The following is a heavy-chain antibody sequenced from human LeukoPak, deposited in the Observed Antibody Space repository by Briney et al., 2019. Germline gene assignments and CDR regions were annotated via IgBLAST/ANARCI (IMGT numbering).Heavy chain of an antibody. D-gene: IGHD3-16*01. CDR3: AKLNLGEMAFFDS. J-gene: IGHJ4*02. CDR1: GFTVSSNY. Sequence: GGSLRLSCAASGFTVSSNYMSWVRQAPGKGLKWVSVIYSGGSTYYADSVKGRFTITRENSKNTLYLQMTGLRVEDTAVYFCAKLNLGEMAFFDSWGQETLVTVSS. V-gene: IGHV3-53*01. CDR2: IYSGGST.